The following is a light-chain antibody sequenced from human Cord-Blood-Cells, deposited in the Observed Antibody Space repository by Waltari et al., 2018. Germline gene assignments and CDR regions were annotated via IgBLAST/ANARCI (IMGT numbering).Light chain of an antibody. Sequence: IVMTQSPLSLLVPPGEPASISCRSSQSLLHSNGYNYLDWYLQKPGQSPQLLIYLGSNRASGVPDRFSGSGSGTDFTLKISRVEAEDVGVYYCMQALQTPYTFGQGTKLEIK. V-gene: IGKV2-28*01. J-gene: IGKJ2*01. CDR2: LGS. CDR3: MQALQTPYT. CDR1: QSLLHSNGYNY.